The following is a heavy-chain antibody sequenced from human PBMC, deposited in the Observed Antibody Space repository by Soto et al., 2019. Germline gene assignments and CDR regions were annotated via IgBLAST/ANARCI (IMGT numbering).Heavy chain of an antibody. D-gene: IGHD2-15*01. V-gene: IGHV3-30-3*01. CDR1: GFTFSSFA. CDR2: ISSDVVNY. J-gene: IGHJ4*02. CDR3: ARGGAWTPEGLGY. Sequence: QVQLVESGGGVVQPGRSLRLSCAASGFTFSSFAMHWVRQAPGKGLEWLAVISSDVVNYYYAESVKGRFTSSRDNSKNTLYLQTNSLRYEDTAVYYCARGGAWTPEGLGYWGQGTLVTVSS.